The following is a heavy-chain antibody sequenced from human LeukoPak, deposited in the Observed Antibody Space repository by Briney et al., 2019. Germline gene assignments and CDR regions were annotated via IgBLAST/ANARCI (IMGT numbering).Heavy chain of an antibody. Sequence: SETLSLTCTVSGGSISSSSYYWGWIRQPPGKGLEWIGSIYYSGSTYYNPSLKSRVTISVDTSKNQFSLKLSSVTAADTAVYYCARRVAASIDYWGEGTLVTVSS. CDR1: GGSISSSSYY. D-gene: IGHD6-13*01. CDR3: ARRVAASIDY. V-gene: IGHV4-39*01. J-gene: IGHJ4*02. CDR2: IYYSGST.